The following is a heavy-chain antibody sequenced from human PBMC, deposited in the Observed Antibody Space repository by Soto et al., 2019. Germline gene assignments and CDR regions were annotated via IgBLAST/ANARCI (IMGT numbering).Heavy chain of an antibody. J-gene: IGHJ5*02. CDR2: IYYSGST. CDR3: AGQCRGVTCHWFVP. CDR1: GGSMISYY. V-gene: IGHV4-59*04. D-gene: IGHD2-15*01. Sequence: SETLSLTCTVSGGSMISYYWSWIRQPPGKGLEWIGSIYYSGSTYYNPSLKSRVTISVDRSKNQFSLKLSSVTAADTAVYYCAGQCRGVTCHWFVPWGQGTLVTVSS.